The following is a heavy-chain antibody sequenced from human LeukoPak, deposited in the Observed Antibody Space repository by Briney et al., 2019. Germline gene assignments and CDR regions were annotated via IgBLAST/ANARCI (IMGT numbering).Heavy chain of an antibody. J-gene: IGHJ3*02. CDR2: IIPIFGTA. CDR1: GGTFSSYA. V-gene: IGHV1-69*05. Sequence: SVKVSCKAPGGTFSSYAISWVRQAPGQGLEWMGGIIPIFGTANYAQKFQGRVTITTDESTSTAYMELSSLRSEDTAVYYCARVGYSGYDYYGNDAFDIWGQGTMVTVSS. D-gene: IGHD5-12*01. CDR3: ARVGYSGYDYYGNDAFDI.